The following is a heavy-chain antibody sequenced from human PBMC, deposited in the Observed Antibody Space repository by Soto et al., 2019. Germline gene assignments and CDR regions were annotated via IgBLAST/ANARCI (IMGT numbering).Heavy chain of an antibody. CDR1: GFTFSNNG. CDR3: ARDRVQMVDGLDV. Sequence: LILSCAASGFTFSNNGMHGVRQAPGKGLECVAVIWYYGINKYYADSVKGRFIISRDNSKNTVYLQMNSLRAEDTAVYYCARDRVQMVDGLDVWGQGTTVTVSS. V-gene: IGHV3-33*01. D-gene: IGHD2-15*01. CDR2: IWYYGINK. J-gene: IGHJ6*02.